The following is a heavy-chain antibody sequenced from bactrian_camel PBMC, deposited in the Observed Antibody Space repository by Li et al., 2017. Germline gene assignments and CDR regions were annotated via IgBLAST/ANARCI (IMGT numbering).Heavy chain of an antibody. Sequence: HVQLVESGGGSVQAGESLKLSCVASGHTGSRQCMGWFRQRPGQEREGVASFGYDGSTRYADSVKGRFTISLDNAKNNLYLQMNNLEPEDTAMYYCAADYSGLFGTGISGRLSSDYNYWAKGTQV. J-gene: IGHJ4*01. CDR1: GHTGSRQC. CDR3: AADYSGLFGTGISGRLSSDYNY. V-gene: IGHV3S55*01. D-gene: IGHD4*01. CDR2: FGYDGST.